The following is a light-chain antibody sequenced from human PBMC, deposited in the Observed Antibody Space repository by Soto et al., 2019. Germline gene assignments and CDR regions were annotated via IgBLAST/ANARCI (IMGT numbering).Light chain of an antibody. J-gene: IGLJ1*01. Sequence: SVLTQPASVSGSPGQSITISCTGTSSDVGGYNYVSWYQQHPGKGPKLMIYEVSNRPSGVSNRFSGSKSGNTATLTISGLQAEYEADYYCSSYPSTTPTVFGTGTNVTVL. CDR2: EVS. V-gene: IGLV2-14*03. CDR3: SSYPSTTPTV. CDR1: SSDVGGYNY.